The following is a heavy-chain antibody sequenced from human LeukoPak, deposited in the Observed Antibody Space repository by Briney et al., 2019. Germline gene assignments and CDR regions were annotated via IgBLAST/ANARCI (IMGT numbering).Heavy chain of an antibody. V-gene: IGHV4-61*02. Sequence: SETLSLTCTVSGGSISSDNYSWSWIRQPAGKGLEWIGRVYTSGSTNYNPSLKSRVTISVDTSKNQFSLKLSSVTAADTAVYYCARSRVLWWYYDSSGYDYWGQGTLVTVSS. CDR3: ARSRVLWWYYDSSGYDY. CDR2: VYTSGST. CDR1: GGSISSDNYS. D-gene: IGHD3-22*01. J-gene: IGHJ4*02.